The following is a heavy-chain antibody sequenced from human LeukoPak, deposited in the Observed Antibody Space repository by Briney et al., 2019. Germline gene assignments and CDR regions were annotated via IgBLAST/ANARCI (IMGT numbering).Heavy chain of an antibody. V-gene: IGHV4-39*07. D-gene: IGHD3-22*01. CDR2: IYYSGST. Sequence: SETLSLTCTVSGGSISSSSYYWGWIRQPPGKGLEWIGSIYYSGSTYYNPSLKSRVTISVDTSKNQFSLKLSSVTAADTAVYYCARGSNYYYDSSGYYYGPKYFDYWGQGTLVTVSS. J-gene: IGHJ4*02. CDR1: GGSISSSSYY. CDR3: ARGSNYYYDSSGYYYGPKYFDY.